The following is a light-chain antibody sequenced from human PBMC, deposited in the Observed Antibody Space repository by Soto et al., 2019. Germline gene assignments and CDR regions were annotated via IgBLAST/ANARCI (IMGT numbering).Light chain of an antibody. CDR1: STDVGDFRF. V-gene: IGLV2-14*01. CDR3: GSYTNTTYV. Sequence: QSALTQPASVSGSPGQSITISCTAASTDVGDFRFVSWYQHHPGKAPQLMIYEVSNRPSGVSHRFSASTSGNAASLTISGLQAEDESYYYCGSYTNTTYVFGTGTQLTVL. J-gene: IGLJ1*01. CDR2: EVS.